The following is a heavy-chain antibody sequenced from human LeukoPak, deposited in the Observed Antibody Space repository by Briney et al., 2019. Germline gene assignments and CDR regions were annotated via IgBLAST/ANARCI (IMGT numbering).Heavy chain of an antibody. J-gene: IGHJ4*02. Sequence: GGTLRLSCAASGFTFSSYAMTWVRQAPVKGLEWLSVVTDTGGNTYHADSVKGRFTISRDNSKNTVYLEMNSLRVEDTAVYYCAKGTVRSCSGPSCYPLDSWGQGTLVTVSS. V-gene: IGHV3-23*01. CDR1: GFTFSSYA. CDR3: AKGTVRSCSGPSCYPLDS. D-gene: IGHD2-15*01. CDR2: VTDTGGNT.